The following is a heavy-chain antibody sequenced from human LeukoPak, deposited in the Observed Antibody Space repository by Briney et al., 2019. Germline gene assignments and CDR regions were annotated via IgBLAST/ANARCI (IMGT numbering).Heavy chain of an antibody. D-gene: IGHD6-19*01. CDR3: ARAESIAVAEYYFDY. J-gene: IGHJ4*02. V-gene: IGHV1-18*01. Sequence: ASVKVSCKASGYTFTSYGISWVRQAPGQGLEWMGWISAYNGNTNYAQKLQGRVTMTTDTSTSTAYMELRSLRSDDTAVYYCARAESIAVAEYYFDYWGQGTLVTVSS. CDR2: ISAYNGNT. CDR1: GYTFTSYG.